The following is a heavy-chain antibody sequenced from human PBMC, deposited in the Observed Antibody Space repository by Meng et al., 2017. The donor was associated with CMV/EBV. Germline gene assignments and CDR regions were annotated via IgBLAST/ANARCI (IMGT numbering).Heavy chain of an antibody. D-gene: IGHD5-24*01. CDR1: GGTFSSYT. J-gene: IGHJ3*02. CDR3: AREGPQRDGDAFDI. Sequence: SVKVSCKASGGTFSSYTISWVRQAPGQGLEWMGRIIPILGIANYAQKFQGRVTITADKSTSTAYMELSSLRSEDTAVYYCAREGPQRDGDAFDIWGQGTMVTVSS. CDR2: IIPILGIA. V-gene: IGHV1-69*04.